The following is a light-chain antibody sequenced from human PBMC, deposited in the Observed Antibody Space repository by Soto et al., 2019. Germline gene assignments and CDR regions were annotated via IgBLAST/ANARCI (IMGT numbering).Light chain of an antibody. CDR2: EGS. J-gene: IGLJ2*01. CDR1: SRDVGSYNL. V-gene: IGLV2-23*01. Sequence: QSVLTQPASVSGSPGQSITIPCPETSRDVGSYNLVSWYQQHPGKAPKLMIYEGSKRPSGVSNRFSGSKSGNTASLTISGLQAEDEADYYCCSYAGSSTVVFGGGTKLTVL. CDR3: CSYAGSSTVV.